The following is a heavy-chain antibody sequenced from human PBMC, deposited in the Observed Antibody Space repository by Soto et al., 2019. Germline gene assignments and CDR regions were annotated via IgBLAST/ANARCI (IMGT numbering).Heavy chain of an antibody. Sequence: PSETLSLTCTVSGGSISSYYWSWIRQPPGKGLEWIGYIYYSGSTNYNPSLKSRVTISVDTSKNQFSLKLSSVTAADTAVYYCAADTISIAAAGTKESVYWGQGTLVTVSS. CDR2: IYYSGST. D-gene: IGHD6-13*01. J-gene: IGHJ4*02. CDR1: GGSISSYY. V-gene: IGHV4-59*08. CDR3: AADTISIAAAGTKESVY.